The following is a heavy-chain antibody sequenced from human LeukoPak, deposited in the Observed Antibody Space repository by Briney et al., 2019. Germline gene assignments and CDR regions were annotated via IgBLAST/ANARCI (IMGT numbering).Heavy chain of an antibody. CDR1: GNYW. V-gene: IGHV3-30-3*01. CDR3: ARDGGYDFWSGYYQDY. J-gene: IGHJ4*02. CDR2: ISYDANIGSNK. Sequence: GGSLRLSCAASGNYWMHWVRQAPGKGLEWVALISYDANIGSNKYYADSVKGRFTISRDNSKNTLYLQMNSLRAEDTAVYYCARDGGYDFWSGYYQDYWGQGTLVTVSS. D-gene: IGHD3-3*01.